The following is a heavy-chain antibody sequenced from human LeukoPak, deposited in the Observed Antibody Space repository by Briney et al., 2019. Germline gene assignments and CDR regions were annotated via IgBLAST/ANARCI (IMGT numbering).Heavy chain of an antibody. Sequence: ASVKVSCKTSGYTFTGYYIHWVRQAPGQGLEWMGWIVPNSGGTKYAQKFQGRVTMTRDTSISTAYMELSKLRYDDTAVYYCATLGATSFDYWGQGALVTVPS. J-gene: IGHJ4*02. CDR3: ATLGATSFDY. D-gene: IGHD1-26*01. CDR1: GYTFTGYY. CDR2: IVPNSGGT. V-gene: IGHV1-2*02.